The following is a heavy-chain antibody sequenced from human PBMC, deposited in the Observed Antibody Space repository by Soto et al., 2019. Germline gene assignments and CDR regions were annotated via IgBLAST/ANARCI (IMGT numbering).Heavy chain of an antibody. CDR1: GGSFSGYY. CDR3: ARGGGRQEIDY. CDR2: INHSGST. J-gene: IGHJ4*02. D-gene: IGHD3-10*01. Sequence: SETLSLTCAVYGGSFSGYYWSWIRQPPGKGLEWIGEINHSGSTNYNPSIKSRVTISVDTSKNQFSLKLSSVTAADTAVYYCARGGGRQEIDYWGQGTLVTVSS. V-gene: IGHV4-34*01.